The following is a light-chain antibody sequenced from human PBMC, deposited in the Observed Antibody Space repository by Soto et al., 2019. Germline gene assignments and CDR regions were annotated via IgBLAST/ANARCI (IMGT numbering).Light chain of an antibody. CDR2: DAS. J-gene: IGKJ1*01. CDR3: LCYITYPWT. V-gene: IGKV1-5*01. CDR1: QSCRNS. Sequence: DIQMTPSPSTLSASVGDRVTITCRASQSCRNSLAWYQQKAGKAPTLLIYDASTLQSGVPSRFSGSGSGTEFSLTISSLQPEDFATYYCLCYITYPWTFGQGTKVDIK.